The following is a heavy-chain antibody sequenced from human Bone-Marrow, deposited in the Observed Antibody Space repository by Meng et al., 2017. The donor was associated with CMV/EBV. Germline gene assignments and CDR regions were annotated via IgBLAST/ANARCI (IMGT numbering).Heavy chain of an antibody. Sequence: GESLKISCAASGFTFSSYGMHWVRQAPGKGLEWVAVIWYDGSNKYYADSVKGRFTISRDNSKNTLYLQMNSLRAEDTAVYYCARELGSYDFWSGYYNYYGMDVWGQGTTVTVSS. D-gene: IGHD3-3*01. CDR2: IWYDGSNK. J-gene: IGHJ6*02. V-gene: IGHV3-33*01. CDR1: GFTFSSYG. CDR3: ARELGSYDFWSGYYNYYGMDV.